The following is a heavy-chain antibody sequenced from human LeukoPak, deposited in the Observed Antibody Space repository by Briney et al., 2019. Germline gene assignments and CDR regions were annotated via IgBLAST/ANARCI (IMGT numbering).Heavy chain of an antibody. CDR1: GFTFSSYG. J-gene: IGHJ3*02. V-gene: IGHV3-23*01. D-gene: IGHD3-10*01. Sequence: GGSLRLSCAASGFTFSSYGMGCVRQAPGKGLEWVSAISGSGGSTYYADSVKGRFTISRDNSKNTLYLQMNSLRAEDTAVYYCAKRGWVRGANDAFDIWGQGTMVTVSS. CDR3: AKRGWVRGANDAFDI. CDR2: ISGSGGST.